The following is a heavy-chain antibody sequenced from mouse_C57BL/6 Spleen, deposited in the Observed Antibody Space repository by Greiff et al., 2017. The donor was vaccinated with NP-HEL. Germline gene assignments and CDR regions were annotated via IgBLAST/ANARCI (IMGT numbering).Heavy chain of an antibody. J-gene: IGHJ4*01. CDR1: GYTFTSYW. CDR2: IDPSDSYT. V-gene: IGHV1-69*01. CDR3: ARGSNYWYAMDY. D-gene: IGHD2-5*01. Sequence: QVQLQQPGAELVMPGASVKLSCKASGYTFTSYWMHWVKQRPGQGLEWIGEIDPSDSYTNYNQKFKGKSTLTVDKSSSTAYMQLSSRTSEDSAVYYCARGSNYWYAMDYWGQGTTVTVSS.